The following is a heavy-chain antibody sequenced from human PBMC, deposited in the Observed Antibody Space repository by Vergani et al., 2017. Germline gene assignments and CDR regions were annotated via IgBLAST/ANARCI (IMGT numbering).Heavy chain of an antibody. J-gene: IGHJ6*03. V-gene: IGHV3-30*04. D-gene: IGHD3-10*01. CDR1: GFTFSSYA. Sequence: QVQLVESGGGVVQPGRSLRLSCAASGFTFSSYAMHWVRQAPGKGLEWVAVISYDGSNKYYEDSVKGRFTISRDNSKNTLYLQMNSLRAEDTAVYYCAKDRSTMVQGAICVWGYYYYMDLWGKGTTVTVSS. CDR3: AKDRSTMVQGAICVWGYYYYMDL. CDR2: ISYDGSNK.